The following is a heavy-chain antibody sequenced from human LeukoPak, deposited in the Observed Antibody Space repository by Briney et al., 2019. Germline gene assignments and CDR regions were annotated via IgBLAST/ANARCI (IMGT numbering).Heavy chain of an antibody. J-gene: IGHJ4*02. V-gene: IGHV3-74*01. Sequence: PGGSLRLSCAASGFSFSTYCMHWVRQAPGKGPMWVSRICPDGTVTNYADSVKARFSISRDNARNTVYLQMNSLRAEDTAVYYCAKVDGSWYPRLFDYWGQGTLVTVSS. CDR2: ICPDGTVT. CDR1: GFSFSTYC. D-gene: IGHD6-13*01. CDR3: AKVDGSWYPRLFDY.